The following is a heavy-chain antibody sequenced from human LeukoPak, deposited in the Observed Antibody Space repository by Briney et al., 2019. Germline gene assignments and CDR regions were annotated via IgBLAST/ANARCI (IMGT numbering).Heavy chain of an antibody. J-gene: IGHJ4*02. CDR2: INPSGGAT. D-gene: IGHD4-11*01. Sequence: ASVKVSCKASGYTFTSYYMHWVRQVPGKGLEWMGIINPSGGATTYAQKFQGRATMTRDTSTSTVYVELSSLRSEDTAVYYCVRGPIVTTMYYFDYWGQGTLLTVSS. V-gene: IGHV1-46*03. CDR1: GYTFTSYY. CDR3: VRGPIVTTMYYFDY.